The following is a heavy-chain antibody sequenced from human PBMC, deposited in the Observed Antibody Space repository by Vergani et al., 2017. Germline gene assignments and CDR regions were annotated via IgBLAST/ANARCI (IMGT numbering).Heavy chain of an antibody. V-gene: IGHV3-7*01. D-gene: IGHD4-17*01. CDR2: IKQDGSEK. J-gene: IGHJ4*02. CDR1: GFTFSSYW. Sequence: EVQLVESGGGLVQPGGSLRLSCAASGFTFSSYWMSWVRQAPGKGLEWVANIKQDGSEKYYVDSVKGRFTISRDNAKNSLYMQMNSLRAEDTAVYYCARDPEDGYYGDHLDYWGQGTLVTVSS. CDR3: ARDPEDGYYGDHLDY.